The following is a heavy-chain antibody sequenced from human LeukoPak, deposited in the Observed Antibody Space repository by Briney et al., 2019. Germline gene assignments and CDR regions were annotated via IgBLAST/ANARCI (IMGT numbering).Heavy chain of an antibody. J-gene: IGHJ2*01. D-gene: IGHD1-26*01. Sequence: GGSLRLSCAASGFTFTSSWMSWVRQAPGKGLEWVANIKQDGSAKYYVDSVKGRFTISRDNAKNSLYLQLNSLRAEDTAMYYCAKDRTVGASYWYFDLWGRGTLVTVSS. CDR3: AKDRTVGASYWYFDL. V-gene: IGHV3-7*03. CDR1: GFTFTSSW. CDR2: IKQDGSAK.